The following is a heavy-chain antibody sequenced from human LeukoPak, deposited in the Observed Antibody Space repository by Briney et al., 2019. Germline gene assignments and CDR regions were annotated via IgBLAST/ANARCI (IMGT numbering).Heavy chain of an antibody. Sequence: SETLSLTCTVSGGSISSSSYYWGWIRQPPGKGLEWIGSIYYSGSTNYNPSLKSRVTISVDTSKNQFSLKLSSVTAADTAVYYCARPGGSSWYVDRWWLDPWGQGTLVTVSS. CDR3: ARPGGSSWYVDRWWLDP. J-gene: IGHJ5*02. V-gene: IGHV4-39*07. D-gene: IGHD6-13*01. CDR1: GGSISSSSYY. CDR2: IYYSGST.